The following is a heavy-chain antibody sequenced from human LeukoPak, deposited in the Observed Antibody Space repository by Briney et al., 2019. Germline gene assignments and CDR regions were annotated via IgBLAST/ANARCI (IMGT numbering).Heavy chain of an antibody. D-gene: IGHD6-13*01. V-gene: IGHV3-23*01. CDR1: GFTFSSYA. Sequence: PGGSLRLSCAASGFTFSSYAMSWVRQAPGKGLEWVSAISGSGGSTYYADSVKGRFTISRDNSKNTLYLQMNSLRAEDTAVYYCAKTSSSRGAGGGKFDYWGQGTLVTVSS. CDR3: AKTSSSRGAGGGKFDY. J-gene: IGHJ4*02. CDR2: ISGSGGST.